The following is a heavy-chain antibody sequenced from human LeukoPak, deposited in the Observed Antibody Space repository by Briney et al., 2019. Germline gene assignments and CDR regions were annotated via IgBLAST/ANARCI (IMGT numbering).Heavy chain of an antibody. D-gene: IGHD2-2*01. CDR1: GFTFSSYS. CDR3: AKAVVIVPTATPFDY. Sequence: GGSLRLSCAASGFTFSSYSMNWVRQAPGKGLEWVSSISSSSSYIYYADSVKGRFTISRDNAKNTLYMQMNSLRAEDTAVYYCAKAVVIVPTATPFDYWGQGTLVTVSS. V-gene: IGHV3-21*04. CDR2: ISSSSSYI. J-gene: IGHJ4*02.